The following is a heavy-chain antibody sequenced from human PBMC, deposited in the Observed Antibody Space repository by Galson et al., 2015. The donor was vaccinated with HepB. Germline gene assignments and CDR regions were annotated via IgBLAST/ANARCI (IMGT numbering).Heavy chain of an antibody. CDR3: ARDGGLGYCSGGSCYSDY. CDR1: GYTFTSYG. CDR2: ISAYNGNT. Sequence: SVKVSCKASGYTFTSYGISWVRQAPGQGLEWMGWISAYNGNTNYAQKLQGRVTMTTDTSTSTAYMELRSLRSDDTAVYYCARDGGLGYCSGGSCYSDYWGQGTLVTVSS. J-gene: IGHJ4*02. D-gene: IGHD2-15*01. V-gene: IGHV1-18*01.